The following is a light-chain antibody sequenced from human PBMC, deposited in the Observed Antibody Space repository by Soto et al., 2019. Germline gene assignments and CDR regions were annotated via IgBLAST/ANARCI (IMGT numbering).Light chain of an antibody. CDR3: QKYDSAPCT. CDR2: AAS. J-gene: IGKJ3*01. Sequence: DIQMTQSPSSLSASVGDRVTITCRASQGISNFLVWYQQKPGKVPRVLIYAASTFQSGVPSRFSGSGSGTDFTLTISSLQPEDVATYYCQKYDSAPCTFGPGTKVDIK. V-gene: IGKV1-27*01. CDR1: QGISNF.